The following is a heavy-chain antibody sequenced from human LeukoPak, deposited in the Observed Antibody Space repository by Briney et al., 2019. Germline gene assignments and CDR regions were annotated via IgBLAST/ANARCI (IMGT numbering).Heavy chain of an antibody. CDR1: GFTFSNFD. D-gene: IGHD4-23*01. CDR3: ARDGNYGGNFGALDY. J-gene: IGHJ4*02. V-gene: IGHV3-48*03. Sequence: GESLRLSCAASGFTFSNFDMNWARQAPGKGLEWVSYISSSGSPKYYADSVRGRFTISRDNAENSLYLQMNSLRAEDTAVYYCARDGNYGGNFGALDYWGQGTLVTVSS. CDR2: ISSSGSPK.